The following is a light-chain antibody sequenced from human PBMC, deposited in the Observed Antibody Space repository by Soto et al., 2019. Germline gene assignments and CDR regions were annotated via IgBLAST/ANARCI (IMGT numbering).Light chain of an antibody. V-gene: IGKV3-20*01. CDR3: QQCGTSPPWT. Sequence: ETVLTQSPGTLSLSPGERATLSCRASQSVSRNLLAWYQEKPGQAPRLLMYAAYRRATGIPDRFSGGGSGTDFTLTISRLESEDAAVYYCQQCGTSPPWTFGQGTKVDIK. J-gene: IGKJ1*01. CDR1: QSVSRNL. CDR2: AAY.